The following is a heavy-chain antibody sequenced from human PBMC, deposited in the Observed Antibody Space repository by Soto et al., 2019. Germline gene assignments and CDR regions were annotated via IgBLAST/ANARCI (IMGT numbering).Heavy chain of an antibody. Sequence: SETLSLTXAVSGGSISSGGYSWSWIRQPPGKGLEWIGYIYHSGSTYYNPSLRSRITILLDASTNQLSLKLSSVTAADTAVYFCVRVAGSASWYETDSWGQGILVTVSS. CDR1: GGSISSGGYS. D-gene: IGHD6-13*01. CDR3: VRVAGSASWYETDS. CDR2: IYHSGST. V-gene: IGHV4-30-2*01. J-gene: IGHJ4*02.